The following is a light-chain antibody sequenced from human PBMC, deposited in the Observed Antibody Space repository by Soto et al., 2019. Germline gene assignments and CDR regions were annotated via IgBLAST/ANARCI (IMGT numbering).Light chain of an antibody. Sequence: QSALTQPASVSGAAGQAITISCTGASGDFGGYNYVSWYQQHPGKAPQLLIYGVTNRPSGVSNRFSGSKSGNTASLTISGPQADDEAEYYCNSYTNSNTLPVFGTGTKVTVL. J-gene: IGLJ1*01. CDR1: SGDFGGYNY. CDR3: NSYTNSNTLPV. CDR2: GVT. V-gene: IGLV2-14*03.